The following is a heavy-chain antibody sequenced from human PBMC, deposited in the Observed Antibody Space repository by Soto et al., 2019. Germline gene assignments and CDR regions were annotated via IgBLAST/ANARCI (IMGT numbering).Heavy chain of an antibody. CDR1: GLTFSSYA. Sequence: EVQLLESGGGLVQPGGSLRLSCAASGLTFSSYAMSWVRQAPGKGLEWVSAISGSGGSTYYADSVKGRFTISRDNSKNTLYLQMTSLRAEDTAVYYCAKAGLRFGVFDYWGQGTLVTVSS. V-gene: IGHV3-23*01. D-gene: IGHD4-17*01. CDR3: AKAGLRFGVFDY. J-gene: IGHJ4*02. CDR2: ISGSGGST.